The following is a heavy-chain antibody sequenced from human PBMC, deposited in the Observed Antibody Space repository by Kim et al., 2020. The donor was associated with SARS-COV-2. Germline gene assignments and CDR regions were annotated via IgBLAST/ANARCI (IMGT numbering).Heavy chain of an antibody. V-gene: IGHV3-30*01. CDR2: K. Sequence: KYYGDSVKCRFTISRDNSQNTLYLQMNSLRAEDTAVYYCAREIVSYYGMDVWGQGTTVTVSS. CDR3: AREIVSYYGMDV. D-gene: IGHD1-26*01. J-gene: IGHJ6*02.